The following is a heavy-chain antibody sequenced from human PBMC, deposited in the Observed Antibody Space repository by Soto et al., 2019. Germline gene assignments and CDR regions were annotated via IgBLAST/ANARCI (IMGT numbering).Heavy chain of an antibody. CDR3: ARDYMNY. J-gene: IGHJ4*02. V-gene: IGHV3-7*01. Sequence: WGSLILSCAASGFTFRSFWMSWVRQAPGKGLEWVANIKGDGSEEWYADSVKGRFTISRDNAKSSLCLQMNSLTADDTAVYYCARDYMNYWAQGTLVTSPQ. CDR2: IKGDGSEE. CDR1: GFTFRSFW.